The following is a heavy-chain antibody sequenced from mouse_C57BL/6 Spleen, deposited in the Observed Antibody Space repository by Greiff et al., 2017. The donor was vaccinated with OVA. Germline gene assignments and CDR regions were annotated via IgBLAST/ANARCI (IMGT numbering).Heavy chain of an antibody. J-gene: IGHJ1*03. CDR1: GYTFTSYW. Sequence: VQLQQPGAELVKPGASVKLSCKASGYTFTSYWMHWVKQRPGQGLEWIGMIHPNSGSTNYNEKFKSKATLTVDKSSSTAYMQLSSLTSEDSAVYYCARSGYGWYFDVWGTGTTVTVSS. CDR2: IHPNSGST. D-gene: IGHD3-2*02. V-gene: IGHV1-64*01. CDR3: ARSGYGWYFDV.